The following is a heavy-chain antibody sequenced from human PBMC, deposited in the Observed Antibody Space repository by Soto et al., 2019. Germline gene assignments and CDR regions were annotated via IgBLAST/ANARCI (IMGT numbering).Heavy chain of an antibody. CDR3: AAGSRQGTNWFDP. V-gene: IGHV1-58*01. CDR2: IVVGSGNT. CDR1: GFTFTSSA. J-gene: IGHJ5*02. Sequence: SVKVSCKASGFTFTSSAVQWVRQARGQRLEWIGWIVVGSGNTNYAQKFQERVTITRDMSTTTAYMELSSLRSEDTAVYYCAAGSRQGTNWFDPWGQGTLVTVSS.